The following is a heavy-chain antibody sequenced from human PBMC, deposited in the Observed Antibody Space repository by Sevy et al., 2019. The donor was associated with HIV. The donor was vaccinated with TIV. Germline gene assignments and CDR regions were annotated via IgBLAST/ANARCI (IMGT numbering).Heavy chain of an antibody. J-gene: IGHJ4*02. CDR3: ARDIGAGSNSETSSPPFFFYYFDS. V-gene: IGHV3-9*01. CDR2: ISWNRGSI. Sequence: GGSLRLSCAASGFSLDDCAMHWVRQSSGKGLEWVAGISWNRGSIGYADSVKGRFTISRDKARNTLYLQMNNMRSEDTALYYCARDIGAGSNSETSSPPFFFYYFDSWGQGTLVTVSS. D-gene: IGHD1-26*01. CDR1: GFSLDDCA.